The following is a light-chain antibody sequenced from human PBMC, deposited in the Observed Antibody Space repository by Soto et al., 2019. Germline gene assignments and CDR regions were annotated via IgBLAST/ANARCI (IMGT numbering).Light chain of an antibody. V-gene: IGKV3-15*01. CDR2: GAS. J-gene: IGKJ4*01. CDR3: QKYHDWPSLI. CDR1: QSVGGT. Sequence: EILLTQSPATLSVSPGERATLSCRASQSVGGTLAWYQQKPGQAPSLLIYGASTRATGIQARFSGSGSGTEFTLTISSPQSEDFAVECCQKYHDWPSLIFGGGTKGEIK.